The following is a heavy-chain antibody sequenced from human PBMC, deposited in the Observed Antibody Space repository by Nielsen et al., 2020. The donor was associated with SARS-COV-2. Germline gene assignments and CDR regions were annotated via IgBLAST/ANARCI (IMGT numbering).Heavy chain of an antibody. CDR1: GFTFSSYW. D-gene: IGHD3-16*01. Sequence: GESLKISCAASGFTFSSYWMSWVRQAPGKGLEWVSYISTTSTYIYDADSVKGRFTISRDNAKNSLYLQMNSLRVEDTAMYYCASPLRGVYYYGMDVWGQGTTVTVSS. V-gene: IGHV3-21*01. CDR3: ASPLRGVYYYGMDV. J-gene: IGHJ6*02. CDR2: ISTTSTYI.